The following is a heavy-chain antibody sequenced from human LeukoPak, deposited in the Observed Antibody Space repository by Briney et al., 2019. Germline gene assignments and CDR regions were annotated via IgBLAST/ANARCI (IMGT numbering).Heavy chain of an antibody. Sequence: SETLSLTCAVYGGSFSGYYWSWIRQPPGKGLEWIGEINHSGSTNYNPSLKSRVTISVDTSKNQFPLKLSSVTAADTAVYYCARGVSDYVWGSYRHHFDYWGQGTLVTVSS. CDR3: ARGVSDYVWGSYRHHFDY. D-gene: IGHD3-16*02. V-gene: IGHV4-34*01. CDR1: GGSFSGYY. J-gene: IGHJ4*02. CDR2: INHSGST.